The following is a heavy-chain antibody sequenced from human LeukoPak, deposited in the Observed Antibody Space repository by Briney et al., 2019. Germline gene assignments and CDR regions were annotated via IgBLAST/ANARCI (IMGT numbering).Heavy chain of an antibody. V-gene: IGHV4-34*01. CDR2: INHSGST. CDR3: ARLRRYYYDSSGYCPT. Sequence: SETLSLTCAVYGGSFSGYYWSWIRQPPGKGLEWIGEINHSGSTNYNPSLKSRVTTSADTSKNQFSLKLSSVTAADTAVYYCARLRRYYYDSSGYCPTWGQGTLVTVSS. CDR1: GGSFSGYY. D-gene: IGHD3-22*01. J-gene: IGHJ4*02.